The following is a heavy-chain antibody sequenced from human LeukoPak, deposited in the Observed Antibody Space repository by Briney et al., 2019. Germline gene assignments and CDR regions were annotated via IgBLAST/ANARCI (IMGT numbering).Heavy chain of an antibody. Sequence: SETLSLTCTVSGGSISSYYWSWIRQPPGKGLEWIGYIYYSGSTNYNPSLKSRVTISVDTSKNQFSLKLSSVTAADTAVYYCARTSPSNYDFWSGYYTAEPWGQGTMVTVSS. D-gene: IGHD3-3*01. V-gene: IGHV4-59*01. CDR3: ARTSPSNYDFWSGYYTAEP. CDR1: GGSISSYY. J-gene: IGHJ3*01. CDR2: IYYSGST.